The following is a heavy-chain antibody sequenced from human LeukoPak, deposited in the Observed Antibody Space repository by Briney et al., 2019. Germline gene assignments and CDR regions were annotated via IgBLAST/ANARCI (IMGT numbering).Heavy chain of an antibody. Sequence: GGSLRLSCAASGFTFSSYGMHWVRQAPGKGLEWVAVIWYDGSNKYYADSVKGRSTISRDNSKNTLFLHMNSLRAEDTAVYYCAKDFGRITLVRGVIRASGLDSWGQGTLVTVSS. CDR2: IWYDGSNK. CDR1: GFTFSSYG. D-gene: IGHD3-10*01. CDR3: AKDFGRITLVRGVIRASGLDS. V-gene: IGHV3-30*02. J-gene: IGHJ5*01.